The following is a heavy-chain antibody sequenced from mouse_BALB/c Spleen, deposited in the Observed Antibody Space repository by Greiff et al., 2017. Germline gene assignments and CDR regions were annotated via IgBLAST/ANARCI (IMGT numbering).Heavy chain of an antibody. D-gene: IGHD1-1*01. V-gene: IGHV1-9*01. J-gene: IGHJ2*01. CDR2: ILPGSGST. CDR1: GYTLSSYW. CDR3: ASGGDYYGSSGFDY. Sequence: QVQLQQSGAELMKPGASVKISCTATGYTLSSYWIEWVKQRPGHGLEWIGEILPGSGSTNYNEKFKGKATFTADTSSNTAYMQLSSLTSEDSAVYYCASGGDYYGSSGFDYWGQGTTLTVSS.